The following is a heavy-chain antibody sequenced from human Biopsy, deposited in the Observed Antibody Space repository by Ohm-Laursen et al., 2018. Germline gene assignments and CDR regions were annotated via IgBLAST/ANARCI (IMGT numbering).Heavy chain of an antibody. J-gene: IGHJ5*01. D-gene: IGHD3-3*01. CDR3: ARVRRGFLEWFDY. CDR2: IYYSGTT. Sequence: GTLSLTCTVSGESMGTYYWSWIRQPPGKVMEWIASIYYSGTTHKNPSLKSRVTISVDTSQGLLSLDLSSVTAADTAVYYCARVRRGFLEWFDYWGQGTLVTVSS. CDR1: GESMGTYY. V-gene: IGHV4-59*01.